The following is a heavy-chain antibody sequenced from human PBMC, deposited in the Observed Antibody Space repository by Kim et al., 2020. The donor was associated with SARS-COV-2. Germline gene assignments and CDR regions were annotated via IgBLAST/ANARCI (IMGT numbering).Heavy chain of an antibody. V-gene: IGHV4-59*01. D-gene: IGHD4-17*01. J-gene: IGHJ5*02. CDR1: GGSISSYY. Sequence: SETLSLTCTVSGGSISSYYWSWIRQPPGKGLEWIGYIYYSGSTNYNPSLKSRVTISVDTSKNQFSLKLSSVTAADTAVYYCARGGDDYVGNWFDPWGQGTLVTVSS. CDR3: ARGGDDYVGNWFDP. CDR2: IYYSGST.